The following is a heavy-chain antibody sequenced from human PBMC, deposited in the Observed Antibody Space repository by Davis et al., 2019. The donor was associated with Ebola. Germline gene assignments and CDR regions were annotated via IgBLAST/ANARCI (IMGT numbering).Heavy chain of an antibody. CDR1: GFSLSTSGVG. D-gene: IGHD3-3*01. Sequence: SGPTLVKPTQTLTLTCTFSGFSLSTSGVGVGWIRQPPGKALEWLALIYWDDDKRYSPPLKSRLTITKDTSKNQVVLTMTNMDPVDTATYYCARVLRFLEWSHMDVWGQGTTVTVSS. CDR2: IYWDDDK. CDR3: ARVLRFLEWSHMDV. J-gene: IGHJ6*02. V-gene: IGHV2-5*02.